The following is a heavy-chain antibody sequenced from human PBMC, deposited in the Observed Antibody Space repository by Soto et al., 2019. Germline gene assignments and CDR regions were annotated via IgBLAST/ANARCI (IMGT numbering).Heavy chain of an antibody. CDR2: IIPISGTA. D-gene: IGHD2-2*01. Sequence: QVQLVQSGAEVKKPGSSVKVSCKASGGTFSSYAISWVRQAPGQGLEWMGGIIPISGTANYAKQFQGRVTITADEPTSTAYMELSSLRSEDTAVYYCARSQGSSTSLEIYYYYYYGMDVWGQGTTVTVSS. CDR3: ARSQGSSTSLEIYYYYYYGMDV. V-gene: IGHV1-69*01. CDR1: GGTFSSYA. J-gene: IGHJ6*02.